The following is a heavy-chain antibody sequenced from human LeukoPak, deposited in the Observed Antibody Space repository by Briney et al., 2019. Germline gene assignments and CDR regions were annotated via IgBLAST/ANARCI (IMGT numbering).Heavy chain of an antibody. CDR1: GGSISTYF. D-gene: IGHD3-10*01. V-gene: IGHV4-59*01. CDR2: IYYSGST. CDR3: ARVKVVRGVIGWFDP. J-gene: IGHJ5*02. Sequence: SETLSLTCTVSGGSISTYFWSWIRQPPGKGLEWIGYIYYSGSTNYNPSLKSGVNISVDTSKKKFSLKLRSVPAADETVYYCARVKVVRGVIGWFDPWGQGTLVTVSS.